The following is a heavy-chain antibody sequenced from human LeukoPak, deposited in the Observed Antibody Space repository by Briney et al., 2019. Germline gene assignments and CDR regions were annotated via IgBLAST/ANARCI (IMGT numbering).Heavy chain of an antibody. CDR2: FDPEDGET. Sequence: ASVKVSCKVSGYTLTELSMHWVRQAPGKGLEWMGSFDPEDGETIYAHKFQGRVTMTEDTSTDTAYMELSSLRSEDTAVYYCATRIAYYDSSGYSLRYWGQGTLVTVSS. CDR3: ATRIAYYDSSGYSLRY. D-gene: IGHD3-22*01. V-gene: IGHV1-24*01. CDR1: GYTLTELS. J-gene: IGHJ4*02.